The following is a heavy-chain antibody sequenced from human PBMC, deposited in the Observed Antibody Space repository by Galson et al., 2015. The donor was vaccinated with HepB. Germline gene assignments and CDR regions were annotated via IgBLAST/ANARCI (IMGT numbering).Heavy chain of an antibody. V-gene: IGHV2-70*04. D-gene: IGHD3-3*01. CDR2: IDWDDDK. CDR1: RFSFSSNEMR. J-gene: IGHJ6*02. CDR3: ARIEIFGVVILRYDMDV. Sequence: PALVKPTQTLTLTCPFSRFSFSSNEMRVNWIRQPPGKALEWLAHIDWDDDKFYSTSLKTRLTISKDTSKNQVVLTMTNMDPVDTGTYYCARIEIFGVVILRYDMDVWGQGTTVTVSS.